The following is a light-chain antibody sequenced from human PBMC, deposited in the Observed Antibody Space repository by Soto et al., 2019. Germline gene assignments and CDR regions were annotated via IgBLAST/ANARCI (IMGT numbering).Light chain of an antibody. CDR3: QQSFSAPLP. J-gene: IGKJ3*01. CDR2: GTS. V-gene: IGKV1-39*01. Sequence: DIQMTQSPSSLSASVGDRVTITCRASQTISSYLTWYQQKPGRAPKLLIYGTSSLQSGVPSRFSGSGSGTEFTLTISSLQPDDFATYYCQQSFSAPLPFGPGTRVDL. CDR1: QTISSY.